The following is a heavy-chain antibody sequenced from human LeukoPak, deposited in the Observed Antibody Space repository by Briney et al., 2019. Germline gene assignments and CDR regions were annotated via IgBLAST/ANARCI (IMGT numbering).Heavy chain of an antibody. CDR2: IYYSGST. J-gene: IGHJ6*03. CDR3: ARGYRENYYYYYYLDV. V-gene: IGHV4-30-4*08. D-gene: IGHD4-11*01. Sequence: SETLSLTCTVSGDSIITGDYSWSWIRQPPGKGLEWIGYIYYSGSTYYNPSLKSRVTISVDTSKDQFSLKLSSATAADTAVYYCARGYRENYYYYYYLDVWGKGTTVTVSS. CDR1: GDSIITGDYS.